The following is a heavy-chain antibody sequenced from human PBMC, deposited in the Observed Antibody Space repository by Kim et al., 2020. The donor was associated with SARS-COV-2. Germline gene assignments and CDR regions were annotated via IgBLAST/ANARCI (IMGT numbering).Heavy chain of an antibody. CDR1: GYTFTSYY. Sequence: ASVKVSCKASGYTFTSYYMHWVRQAPGQGLEWMGIINPSGGSTSYAQKFQGRVTMTRDTSTSTVYMELSSLRSEDTAVYYCALMEWGRGVYAILTGLGDYWGQGTLVTVSS. CDR3: ALMEWGRGVYAILTGLGDY. D-gene: IGHD3-9*01. CDR2: INPSGGST. J-gene: IGHJ4*02. V-gene: IGHV1-46*01.